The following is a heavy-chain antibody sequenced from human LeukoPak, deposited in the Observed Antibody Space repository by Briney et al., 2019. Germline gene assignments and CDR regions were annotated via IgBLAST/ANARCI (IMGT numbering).Heavy chain of an antibody. CDR1: GYTFTGYY. CDR3: ASLHYDFWSGYSHT. D-gene: IGHD3-3*01. Sequence: ASVKVSCKASGYTFTGYYMHWVRQAPGQGLEWMGWINPNSGGTNYAQKFQGRVTMTRDTSISTAYMELSRLRSDDTAVYYCASLHYDFWSGYSHTWGQGTMVTVSS. V-gene: IGHV1-2*02. CDR2: INPNSGGT. J-gene: IGHJ3*01.